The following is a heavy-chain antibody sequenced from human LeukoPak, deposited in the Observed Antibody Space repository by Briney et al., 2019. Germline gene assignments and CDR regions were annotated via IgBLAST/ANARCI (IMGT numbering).Heavy chain of an antibody. D-gene: IGHD3-10*01. V-gene: IGHV4-39*01. CDR3: ARLRITMVRLDP. Sequence: PSETLSLTCTVSGGSISSSSYYWGWIRQPPGKGLEWIGSIYYSGSTYYNPSLKSRVTISVDTSKNQFSLKLSSVTAADTAVYYCARLRITMVRLDPWGQGTLVTVSS. CDR1: GGSISSSSYY. CDR2: IYYSGST. J-gene: IGHJ5*02.